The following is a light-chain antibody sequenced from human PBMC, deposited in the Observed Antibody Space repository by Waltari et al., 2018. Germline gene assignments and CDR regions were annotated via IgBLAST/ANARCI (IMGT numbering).Light chain of an antibody. Sequence: IQMSQSPPSLSASAGDRANITSRASQNINNFLNWYQQNAGKPPRLLIYRASSLQSGVPSRFSAGGSGTDFTLTISSLQPEDFATYYCQQNHSPPHTFGPGTRLNIK. V-gene: IGKV1-39*01. CDR3: QQNHSPPHT. CDR1: QNINNF. J-gene: IGKJ5*01. CDR2: RAS.